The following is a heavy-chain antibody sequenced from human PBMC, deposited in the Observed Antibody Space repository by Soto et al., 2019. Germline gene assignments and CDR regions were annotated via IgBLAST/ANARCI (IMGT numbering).Heavy chain of an antibody. V-gene: IGHV3-74*01. CDR2: INSDGSTT. CDR1: GFTFSNYW. Sequence: PGGSLRLSCAATGFTFSNYWMHWVRQTPGKGLVWVSRINSDGSTTSYADSVKGRFTISRDNAKNTLYLQMNSLRAEDTAVYYCARGNYYGMDVWGQGTTVTV. CDR3: ARGNYYGMDV. J-gene: IGHJ6*02.